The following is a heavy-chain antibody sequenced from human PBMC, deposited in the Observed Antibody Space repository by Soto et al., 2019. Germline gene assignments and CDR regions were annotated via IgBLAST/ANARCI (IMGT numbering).Heavy chain of an antibody. CDR1: GFSLSTRDVG. J-gene: IGHJ1*01. Sequence: QITLNESGPTLVKPTQTLTLTCTFSGFSLSTRDVGVGWIRQPPGEALEWLGVVYWDDSKTYSPSLESRLTTTKATSKNPVVLRMTKMDPVDAATYYCAHCRGGVASFWGQGTLVTVSS. CDR3: AHCRGGVASF. V-gene: IGHV2-5*02. CDR2: VYWDDSK. D-gene: IGHD2-2*01.